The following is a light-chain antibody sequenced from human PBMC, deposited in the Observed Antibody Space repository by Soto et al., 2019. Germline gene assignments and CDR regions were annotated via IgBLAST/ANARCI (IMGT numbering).Light chain of an antibody. J-gene: IGLJ2*01. Sequence: QSALTQPDSVSGSPGQSITISCTGTSSDVGNYNLVSWYQQYPGKAPKLMIYEGGKRPSGVSNRFSGSKSGNTASLTISGLQAEDEADYYCCSFALRSTLIFGGGTKLTV. CDR2: EGG. V-gene: IGLV2-23*01. CDR1: SSDVGNYNL. CDR3: CSFALRSTLI.